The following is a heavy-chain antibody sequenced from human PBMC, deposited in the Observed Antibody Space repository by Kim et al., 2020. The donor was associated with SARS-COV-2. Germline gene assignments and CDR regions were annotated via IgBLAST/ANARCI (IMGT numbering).Heavy chain of an antibody. D-gene: IGHD3-10*01. CDR1: GYSFTSYW. CDR3: ARIAAIRGSYYYYGMDV. J-gene: IGHJ6*02. V-gene: IGHV5-10-1*01. CDR2: IDPSDSYT. Sequence: GESLKISCKGSGYSFTSYWISWVRQMPGKGLEWMGRIDPSDSYTNYSPSFQGHVTISADKSISTAYLQWSSLKASDTAMYYCARIAAIRGSYYYYGMDVWGQGTTVTVSS.